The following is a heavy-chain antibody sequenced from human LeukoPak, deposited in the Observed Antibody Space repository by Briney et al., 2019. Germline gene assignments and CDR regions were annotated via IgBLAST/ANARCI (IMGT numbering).Heavy chain of an antibody. J-gene: IGHJ4*02. CDR3: ARGWYNSGYYCDY. D-gene: IGHD6-19*01. CDR1: GLTPNSFE. V-gene: IGHV3-48*03. Sequence: GRSRRLSCALSGLTPNSFEISWVRQAPRELLVLSSYISSSGSTIYYADSVKGRFTISRDNAKNSLYLQMNSLRAEDTAVYYCARGWYNSGYYCDYWGQGTLVTVSS. CDR2: ISSSGSTI.